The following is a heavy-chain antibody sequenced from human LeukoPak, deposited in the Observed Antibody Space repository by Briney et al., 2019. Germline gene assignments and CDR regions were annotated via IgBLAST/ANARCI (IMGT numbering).Heavy chain of an antibody. CDR3: TRHGSGSYLTFDY. D-gene: IGHD3-10*01. CDR2: IRSKANSYAT. Sequence: SGGSLRLSCAASGFTFSGSAMHWVRQASGKGLEWVGRIRSKANSYATAYAASVKGRFTISRDDSKNTAYLQMNSLKTEDTAVYYCTRHGSGSYLTFDYWGQGTLVTASS. CDR1: GFTFSGSA. V-gene: IGHV3-73*01. J-gene: IGHJ4*02.